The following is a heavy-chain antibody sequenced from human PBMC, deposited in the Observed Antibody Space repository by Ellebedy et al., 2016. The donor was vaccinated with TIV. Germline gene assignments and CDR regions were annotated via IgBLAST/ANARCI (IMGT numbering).Heavy chain of an antibody. Sequence: GESLKISCTASGFTFSSYSMNWVRLGPGKGLEWVAALSSNSRYIYYADSVEGRFTISRDNAKNSLYLQMHSLRAEDTAVYYCARVPHDYGVHFDYWGQGTLVTVSS. V-gene: IGHV3-21*01. CDR1: GFTFSSYS. J-gene: IGHJ4*02. CDR2: LSSNSRYI. D-gene: IGHD4-17*01. CDR3: ARVPHDYGVHFDY.